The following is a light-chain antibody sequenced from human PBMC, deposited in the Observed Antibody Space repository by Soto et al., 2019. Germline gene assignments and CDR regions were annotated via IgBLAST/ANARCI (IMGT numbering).Light chain of an antibody. CDR1: SSDVGAYNY. CDR2: DVT. CDR3: CSYAGIYTMV. V-gene: IGLV2-11*01. J-gene: IGLJ2*01. Sequence: QSALTQPRSVSGSPGQSVTISCTAISSDVGAYNYVSWYQQHPGKAPKLMIYDVTKRPSGVPDRFSGSKSGNTASLTISGLQAEDEADYSCCSYAGIYTMVFGGGTQLTVL.